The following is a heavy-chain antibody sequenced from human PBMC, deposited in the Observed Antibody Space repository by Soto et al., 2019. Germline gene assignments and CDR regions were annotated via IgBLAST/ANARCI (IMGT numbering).Heavy chain of an antibody. V-gene: IGHV3-30-3*01. CDR3: AIDPLCGTAIVLWYFDL. J-gene: IGHJ2*01. CDR1: GFTFSSYA. D-gene: IGHD5-18*01. CDR2: ISYDGSNK. Sequence: QVQMVESGGGVGQTGRSLRLSCAASGFTFSSYAMHWVRQAPGKGLEWVAVISYDGSNKYYADSVKGRFTISRDNSKNTLYLQMNSLRAEDTAVYYCAIDPLCGTAIVLWYFDLWGRCTLVTVSS.